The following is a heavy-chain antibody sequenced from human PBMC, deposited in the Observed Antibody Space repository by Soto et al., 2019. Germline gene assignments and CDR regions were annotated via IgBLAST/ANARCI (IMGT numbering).Heavy chain of an antibody. V-gene: IGHV3-33*01. D-gene: IGHD3-10*01. CDR1: GFTFSSYG. CDR3: AREVFYYYGMDV. J-gene: IGHJ6*02. CDR2: IWYDGSNK. Sequence: PGGSLRRSCAASGFTFSSYGMHCVRQAPGKGLEWVAVIWYDGSNKYYADSVKGRFTLSRDNSKNTLYLQMNSLRAEDTAVYYCAREVFYYYGMDVWRQGTTVTVS.